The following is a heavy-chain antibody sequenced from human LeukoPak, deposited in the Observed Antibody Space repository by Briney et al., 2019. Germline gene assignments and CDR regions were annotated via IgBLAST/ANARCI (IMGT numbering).Heavy chain of an antibody. CDR1: GFTFSSYS. CDR3: AMYSSSDAFDI. J-gene: IGHJ3*02. Sequence: GGSLRLSCAASGFTFSSYSMHWVRQAPGKGLVWVSRITSGGGSTIYADSVKGRFTISRDNAKNTLYLQMNSLRAEDTALYYCAMYSSSDAFDIWGQGTMVTVSS. D-gene: IGHD6-6*01. V-gene: IGHV3-74*01. CDR2: ITSGGGST.